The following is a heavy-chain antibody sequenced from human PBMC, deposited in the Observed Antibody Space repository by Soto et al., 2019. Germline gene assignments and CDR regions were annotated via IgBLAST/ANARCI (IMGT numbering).Heavy chain of an antibody. V-gene: IGHV4-34*01. CDR3: ARRSRWGIVVVVAANPPDAFDI. Sequence: SETLSLTCAVYGGSFSGYYWSWIRQPPGKGLEWIGEINHSGSTNYNPSLKSRVTISVDTSKNQFSLKLSSVTAADTAVYYCARRSRWGIVVVVAANPPDAFDIWGQGTMVTVSS. CDR2: INHSGST. CDR1: GGSFSGYY. D-gene: IGHD2-15*01. J-gene: IGHJ3*02.